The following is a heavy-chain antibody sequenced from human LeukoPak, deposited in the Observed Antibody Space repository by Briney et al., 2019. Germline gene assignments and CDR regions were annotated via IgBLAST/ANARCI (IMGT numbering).Heavy chain of an antibody. V-gene: IGHV3-48*01. Sequence: PGGSLRLSCAASGFTFSSYSMNWVRQAPGKGLEWVSYISSSSSTIYYADSVKGRFTISRDNAKNSLYLQMNSLRAEDTAVYYCARAGQLVDYWGQGTLVTVSS. CDR3: ARAGQLVDY. CDR1: GFTFSSYS. CDR2: ISSSSSTI. D-gene: IGHD6-6*01. J-gene: IGHJ4*02.